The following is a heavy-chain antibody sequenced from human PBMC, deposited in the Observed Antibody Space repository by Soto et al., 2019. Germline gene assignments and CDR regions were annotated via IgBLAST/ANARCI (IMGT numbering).Heavy chain of an antibody. V-gene: IGHV4-59*01. CDR2: IYYSGST. Sequence: SETLSLTSTVSGGSISSYYWSWIRQPPGKGLEWIGYIYYSGSTNYNPSLKSRVTISVDTSKNQFSLKLSSVTAADTAVYYCARGVAARSYFDYWGQGTLVTVSS. J-gene: IGHJ4*02. D-gene: IGHD6-6*01. CDR1: GGSISSYY. CDR3: ARGVAARSYFDY.